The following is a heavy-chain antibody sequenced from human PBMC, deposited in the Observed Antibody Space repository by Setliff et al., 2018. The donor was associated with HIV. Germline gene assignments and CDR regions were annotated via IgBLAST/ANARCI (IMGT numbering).Heavy chain of an antibody. D-gene: IGHD6-19*01. J-gene: IGHJ3*01. CDR3: ARVPYRSAWFSGGHDAFDV. CDR1: GYTFTSYG. CDR2: ISGYNGNT. V-gene: IGHV1-18*01. Sequence: ASVKVSCKASGYTFTSYGISWVRQAPGQGLEWMGWISGYNGNTKYVQNLQGRVTMSTDTSTSTVYMELRSLRSDDTAVYYCARVPYRSAWFSGGHDAFDVWGQGTMVTVSS.